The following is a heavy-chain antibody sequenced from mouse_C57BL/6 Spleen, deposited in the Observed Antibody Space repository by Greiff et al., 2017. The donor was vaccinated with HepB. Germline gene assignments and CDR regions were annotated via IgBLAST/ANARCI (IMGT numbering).Heavy chain of an antibody. D-gene: IGHD1-1*01. Sequence: VQLQQSGAELVRPGASVKLSCKASGYTFTDYYINWVKQRPGQGLEWIARIYPGSGNTYYNEKFKGKATLTAEKSSSTAYMQLSSLTSEDSAVYCCARSLYYYGSSLAYWGQGTLVTVSA. J-gene: IGHJ3*01. V-gene: IGHV1-76*01. CDR2: IYPGSGNT. CDR1: GYTFTDYY. CDR3: ARSLYYYGSSLAY.